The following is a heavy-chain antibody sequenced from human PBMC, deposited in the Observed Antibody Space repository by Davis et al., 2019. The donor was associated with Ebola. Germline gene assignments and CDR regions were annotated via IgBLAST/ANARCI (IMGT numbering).Heavy chain of an antibody. CDR3: ARRGYYYDSSGYYPGAFDI. D-gene: IGHD3-22*01. J-gene: IGHJ3*02. V-gene: IGHV4-59*08. CDR1: DGSISSYY. CDR2: IYYSGST. Sequence: SETLSLTCTVSDGSISSYYWSWIRQPPGKGLEWIGYIYYSGSTNYNPSLKSRVTISVDTSKNQFSLKLSSVTAADTAVYYCARRGYYYDSSGYYPGAFDIWGQGTMVTVSS.